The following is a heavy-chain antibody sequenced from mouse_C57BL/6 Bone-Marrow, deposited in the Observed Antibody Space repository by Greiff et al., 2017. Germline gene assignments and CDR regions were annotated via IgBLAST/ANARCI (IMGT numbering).Heavy chain of an antibody. J-gene: IGHJ2*01. CDR1: GYTFTSYW. CDR2: IHPNSGST. D-gene: IGHD2-4*01. V-gene: IGHV1-64*01. Sequence: QVQLQQPGAELVKPGASVKLSCKASGYTFTSYWMHWVKQRPGQGLEWIGMIHPNSGSTNYNEKFKSKAKLTVDKSSSTAYMQLSSLTSEDSAVYYCARERGLQLDFDYWGQGTTLTVSS. CDR3: ARERGLQLDFDY.